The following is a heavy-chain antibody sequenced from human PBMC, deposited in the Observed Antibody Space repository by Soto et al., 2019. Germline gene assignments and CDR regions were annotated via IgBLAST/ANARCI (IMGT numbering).Heavy chain of an antibody. J-gene: IGHJ5*02. CDR3: AKDLTRDDYRKIGGINWLDP. D-gene: IGHD3-16*01. CDR1: GFTFSSYG. CDR2: ISYDGSNK. V-gene: IGHV3-30*18. Sequence: VGSLRLSCAASGFTFSSYGMHWVRQAPGKGLEWVAVISYDGSNKYYADSVKGRFTISRDNSKNTLYLQMNSLRAEDTAVYYCAKDLTRDDYRKIGGINWLDPWGQGTLVTVSS.